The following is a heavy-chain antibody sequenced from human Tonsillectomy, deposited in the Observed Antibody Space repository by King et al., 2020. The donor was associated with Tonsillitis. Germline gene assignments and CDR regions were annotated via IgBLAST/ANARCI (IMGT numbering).Heavy chain of an antibody. Sequence: QLQESGPGLVKPSETLSLTCTVSGGSISSSSYHWGWIRQPPGKGLEWIGSIYYSGSTYYNPSLKSRVTISVDTSKNQFSLKLSSVTAADTAVYYCARHPANIVVVPAAPDYWGQGTLVTVSS. J-gene: IGHJ4*02. CDR2: IYYSGST. CDR3: ARHPANIVVVPAAPDY. V-gene: IGHV4-39*07. D-gene: IGHD2-2*01. CDR1: GGSISSSSYH.